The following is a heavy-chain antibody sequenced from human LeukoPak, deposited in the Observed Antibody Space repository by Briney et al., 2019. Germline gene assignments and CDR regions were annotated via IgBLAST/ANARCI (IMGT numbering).Heavy chain of an antibody. J-gene: IGHJ4*02. D-gene: IGHD5-18*01. Sequence: PGGSLRLSCAASGFTFSSYGMHWVRQAPGKGLEYVSAINSNGGSTYYANSVKGRLTISRDNSKNTLYLQMGSLRAEDMAVYYCAREGSYGDSDYWGQGTLVTVSS. CDR1: GFTFSSYG. CDR3: AREGSYGDSDY. CDR2: INSNGGST. V-gene: IGHV3-64*01.